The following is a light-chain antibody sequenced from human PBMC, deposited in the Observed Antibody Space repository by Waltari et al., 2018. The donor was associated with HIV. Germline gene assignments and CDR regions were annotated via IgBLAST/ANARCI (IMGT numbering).Light chain of an antibody. CDR1: QSVSSY. V-gene: IGKV3-11*01. J-gene: IGKJ4*01. CDR3: QQRSNWPLT. CDR2: DAS. Sequence: EIVLTQSPATLSLSPGERATLSCRASQSVSSYLAWYQQKPGQAPRLLIYDASNRATGIPARFSGSGAGTDFTLTISSLAPEDFAFYYCQQRSNWPLTFGGGTKVEIK.